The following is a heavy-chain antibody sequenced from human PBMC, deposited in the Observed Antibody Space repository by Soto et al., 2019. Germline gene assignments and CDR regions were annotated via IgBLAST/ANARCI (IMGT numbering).Heavy chain of an antibody. CDR3: ARELAVVIVDF. J-gene: IGHJ4*02. D-gene: IGHD2-15*01. CDR2: IYYSGST. Sequence: SETLSLTCTVSGGSISSYYWSWIRQPPGKGLEWIGYIYYSGSTNYNPSLKSRVTISVDTSKNQFSLKLSSVTAADTAVYYCARELAVVIVDFWGQGTLVTVSS. CDR1: GGSISSYY. V-gene: IGHV4-59*12.